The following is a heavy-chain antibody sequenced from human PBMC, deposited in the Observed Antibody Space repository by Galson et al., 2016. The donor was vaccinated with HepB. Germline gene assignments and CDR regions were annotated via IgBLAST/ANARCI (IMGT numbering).Heavy chain of an antibody. J-gene: IGHJ4*02. CDR1: GFTFSNYA. CDR2: ISGSGGST. Sequence: SLRLSCAGSGFTFSNYAISWVRQAPGKGLEWVSVISGSGGSTYYADSVKGRFTISRDNSKRTVYLQMSSLRVEDTAVYYCAQVGNYIILTVEALFDYWGQGTLVTVSS. V-gene: IGHV3-23*01. CDR3: AQVGNYIILTVEALFDY. D-gene: IGHD3-9*01.